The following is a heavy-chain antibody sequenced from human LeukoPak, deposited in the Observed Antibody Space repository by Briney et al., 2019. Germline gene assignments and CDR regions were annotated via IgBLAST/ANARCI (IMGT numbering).Heavy chain of an antibody. V-gene: IGHV4-38-2*01. Sequence: KTSETLSLTCVVSGYSISSGYYWGWIRQPPGEGLEWIGSVYHSGTTDYNPSLKSRVTMSLDTSRNQFSLKLSSVTAADTAVYYCARLVGSGLDCDYWGQGILVTVSS. CDR1: GYSISSGYY. D-gene: IGHD5-12*01. CDR3: ARLVGSGLDCDY. J-gene: IGHJ4*02. CDR2: VYHSGTT.